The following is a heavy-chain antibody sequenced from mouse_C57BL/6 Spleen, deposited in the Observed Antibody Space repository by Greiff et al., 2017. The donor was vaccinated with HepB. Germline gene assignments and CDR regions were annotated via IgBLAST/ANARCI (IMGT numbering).Heavy chain of an antibody. Sequence: QVHVKQSGAELVKPGASVKMSCKASGYTFTSYWITWVKQRPGQGLEWIGDIYPGSGSTNYNEKFKSKATLTVDTSSSTAYMQLSSLTSEDSAVYYCARDVGVGAKGGMDYWGQGTSVTVSS. CDR1: GYTFTSYW. J-gene: IGHJ4*01. V-gene: IGHV1-55*01. CDR2: IYPGSGST. CDR3: ARDVGVGAKGGMDY.